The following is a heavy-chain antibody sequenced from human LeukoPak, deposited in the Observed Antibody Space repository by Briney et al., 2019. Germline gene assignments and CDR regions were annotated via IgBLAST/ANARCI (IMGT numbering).Heavy chain of an antibody. CDR2: ISGSGGIT. Sequence: GGSLRLSCAASGFTFSSYAMSWVRQAPGKGLEWVSAISGSGGITNYADSVKGRFTISRDNSKNTLYLQMNSLRAEDTAVYYCGQYYYGSGSCYTTPPAFDYWGQGTLVTVSS. V-gene: IGHV3-23*01. CDR1: GFTFSSYA. CDR3: GQYYYGSGSCYTTPPAFDY. J-gene: IGHJ4*02. D-gene: IGHD3-10*01.